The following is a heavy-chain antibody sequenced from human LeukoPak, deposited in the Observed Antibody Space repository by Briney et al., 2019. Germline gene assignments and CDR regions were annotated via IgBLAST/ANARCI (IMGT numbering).Heavy chain of an antibody. V-gene: IGHV5-51*01. CDR1: GYCFTNYW. J-gene: IGHJ4*02. CDR3: ARQHSGYDPYFDY. Sequence: GESLKISCKGSGYCFTNYWIGWVRQMPGKGLEWMGIIYPGDSDTRYSPSFQGQVTISADKSISTAYLQWSSLKASDTAMYYCARQHSGYDPYFDYWGQGTLVTVSS. D-gene: IGHD5-12*01. CDR2: IYPGDSDT.